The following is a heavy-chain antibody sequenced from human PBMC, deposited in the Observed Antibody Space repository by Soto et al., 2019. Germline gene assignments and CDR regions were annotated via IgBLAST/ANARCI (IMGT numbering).Heavy chain of an antibody. J-gene: IGHJ4*02. V-gene: IGHV3-64D*06. Sequence: GWSLRLSCSASGFTFSSYAMHWVRQAPGKGLEYVSAISSNGGSTYYADSVKGRFTISRDNSKNTLYLQMSSLRAGDTAVYYCVKDSSYDSSGLVDYWGQGTLVTVSS. D-gene: IGHD3-22*01. CDR3: VKDSSYDSSGLVDY. CDR2: ISSNGGST. CDR1: GFTFSSYA.